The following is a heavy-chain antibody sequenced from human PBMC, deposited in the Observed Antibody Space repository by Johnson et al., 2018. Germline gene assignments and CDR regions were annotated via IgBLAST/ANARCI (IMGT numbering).Heavy chain of an antibody. CDR2: ISYDGSNK. Sequence: VQLVESGGGVVQPGRSLRLSCAASGFTFSSYGMHWVRQAPGKGLEWVAVISYDGSNKYYVDSVKGRFTISRDNSKNTLYLQMNSLRAEDTAVYYCAKALDDYYQYYYLDVWGRGTTVTVSS. V-gene: IGHV3-30*18. J-gene: IGHJ6*03. CDR1: GFTFSSYG. CDR3: AKALDDYYQYYYLDV.